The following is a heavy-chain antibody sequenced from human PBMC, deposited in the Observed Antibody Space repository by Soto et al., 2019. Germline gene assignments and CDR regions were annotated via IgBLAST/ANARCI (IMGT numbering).Heavy chain of an antibody. J-gene: IGHJ4*02. CDR3: ARAYYYDSSGYRLRLYYFDY. CDR2: IYYSGST. V-gene: IGHV4-31*03. CDR1: GGSISSGGYY. D-gene: IGHD3-22*01. Sequence: SETLSLTCTVSGGSISSGGYYWSWIRQHPGKGLEWIGYIYYSGSTYYNPSLKSRVTISVDTSKNQFSLKLSSVTAADTAVYYCARAYYYDSSGYRLRLYYFDYWGQGTLVTVSS.